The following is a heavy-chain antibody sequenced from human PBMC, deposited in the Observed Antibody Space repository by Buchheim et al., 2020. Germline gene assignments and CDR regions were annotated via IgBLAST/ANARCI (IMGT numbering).Heavy chain of an antibody. D-gene: IGHD1-1*01. V-gene: IGHV1-69*02. CDR1: GGTFSSYT. J-gene: IGHJ6*02. Sequence: QVQLVQSGAEMKKPGSSVKVSCKASGGTFSSYTISWVRQAPGQGLEWMGRIIPILGIANYAQKFQGRVTITADKSTSTAYMELSSLRSEDTAVYYCARSTGAGGYYYYYGMDVWGQGTT. CDR3: ARSTGAGGYYYYYGMDV. CDR2: IIPILGIA.